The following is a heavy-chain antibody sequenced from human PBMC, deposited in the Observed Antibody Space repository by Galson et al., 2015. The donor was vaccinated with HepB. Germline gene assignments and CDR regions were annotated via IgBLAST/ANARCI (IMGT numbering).Heavy chain of an antibody. D-gene: IGHD3-10*01. CDR1: GFTFSNFA. J-gene: IGHJ4*02. Sequence: SLRLSCAASGFTFSNFAMSWVRQAPGKGLEWVSAISRSAVSTYYADSVKGRFTISRDNSKNTLYLQMNSLRVEDSAVYYCAKDRGHIAYWGQGILVTVSS. CDR2: ISRSAVST. V-gene: IGHV3-23*01. CDR3: AKDRGHIAY.